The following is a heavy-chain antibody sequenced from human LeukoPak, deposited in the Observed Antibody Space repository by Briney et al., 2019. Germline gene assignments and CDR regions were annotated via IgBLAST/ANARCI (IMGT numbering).Heavy chain of an antibody. CDR1: GFTVSSNY. V-gene: IGHV3-53*01. Sequence: GGSLRLSCAASGFTVSSNYMSWVRQAPGKGPEWVSVIYSGGSTYYADSVKGRFTISRDNSKDTLYLQMNSLRAEDTAVYYCARDLTVVAATSAYYYYYGMDVWGQGTTVTVSS. J-gene: IGHJ6*02. D-gene: IGHD2-15*01. CDR3: ARDLTVVAATSAYYYYYGMDV. CDR2: IYSGGST.